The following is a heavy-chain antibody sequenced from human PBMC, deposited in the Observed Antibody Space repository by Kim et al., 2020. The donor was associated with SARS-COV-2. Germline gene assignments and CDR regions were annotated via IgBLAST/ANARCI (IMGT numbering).Heavy chain of an antibody. CDR2: IWYDGSNK. V-gene: IGHV3-33*01. CDR3: ARDPGAVVITLGAFDI. J-gene: IGHJ3*02. D-gene: IGHD3-22*01. CDR1: GFTFSSYG. Sequence: GGSLRLSCAASGFTFSSYGMHWVRQAPGKGLEWVAVIWYDGSNKYYADSVKGRFTISRDNSKNTLYLQMNSLRAEDTAVYYCARDPGAVVITLGAFDIWGQGTMVTVSS.